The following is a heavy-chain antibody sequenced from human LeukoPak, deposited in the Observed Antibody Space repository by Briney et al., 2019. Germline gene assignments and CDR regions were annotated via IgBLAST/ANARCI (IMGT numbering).Heavy chain of an antibody. Sequence: SETLSLTCTVSGGSISSSSYYWGWIRQPPGKGLEWIGSIYYSGSTYYNPSLKSRVTISVDTSKNQFSLNLSSVTAADTAVYYCARLFRAAAGPNDYWGQGTLVTVSS. CDR1: GGSISSSSYY. D-gene: IGHD6-13*01. J-gene: IGHJ4*02. V-gene: IGHV4-39*01. CDR2: IYYSGST. CDR3: ARLFRAAAGPNDY.